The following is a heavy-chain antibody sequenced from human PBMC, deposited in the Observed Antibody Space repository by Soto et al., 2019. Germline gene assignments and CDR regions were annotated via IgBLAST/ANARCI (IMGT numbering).Heavy chain of an antibody. Sequence: GGSLRLSCAASGFTFSRYGMHWVRQAPGKGLEWVAVLWYDGSNEYYADSVRGRFTISRDNSENTLFLQMNSLRADDTAVYFCARDSLPSSTSTTRSYYGMDVWGQGTTVTVSS. J-gene: IGHJ6*02. D-gene: IGHD1-1*01. CDR2: LWYDGSNE. V-gene: IGHV3-33*01. CDR3: ARDSLPSSTSTTRSYYGMDV. CDR1: GFTFSRYG.